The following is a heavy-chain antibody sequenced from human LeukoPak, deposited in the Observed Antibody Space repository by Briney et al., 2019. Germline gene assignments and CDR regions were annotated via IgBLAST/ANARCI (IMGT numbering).Heavy chain of an antibody. CDR2: ISYDGSNK. J-gene: IGHJ4*02. CDR3: ARDYCSSTSCYGGDY. D-gene: IGHD2-2*01. V-gene: IGHV3-30-3*01. CDR1: GGSISSSN. Sequence: LSLTCAVSGGSISSSNWWTWVRQPPGKGLEWVAVISYDGSNKYYADSVKGRFTISRDNSKNTLYLQMNSLRAEDTAVYYCARDYCSSTSCYGGDYWGQGTLVTVSS.